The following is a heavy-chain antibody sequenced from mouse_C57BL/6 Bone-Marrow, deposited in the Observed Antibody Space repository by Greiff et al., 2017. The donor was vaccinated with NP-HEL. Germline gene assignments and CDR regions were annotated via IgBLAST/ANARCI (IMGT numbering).Heavy chain of an antibody. Sequence: EVKLVESGGGLVKPGGSLKLSCAASGFTFSSYAMSWVRQTPEKRLEWVATISDGGSYTYYPDNVKGRFTISRDNAKNNLYLQMSHLKSEDTAMYYCARVDGYFFYLDGWGTGTTVTVAS. CDR1: GFTFSSYA. CDR3: ARVDGYFFYLDG. CDR2: ISDGGSYT. V-gene: IGHV5-4*03. J-gene: IGHJ1*03. D-gene: IGHD2-3*01.